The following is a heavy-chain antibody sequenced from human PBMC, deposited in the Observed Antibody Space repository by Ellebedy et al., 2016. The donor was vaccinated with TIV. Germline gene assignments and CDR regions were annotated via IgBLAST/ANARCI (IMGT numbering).Heavy chain of an antibody. CDR2: VIPVFGTV. V-gene: IGHV1-69*13. D-gene: IGHD3-16*02. CDR1: GGTFSNYA. Sequence: ASVKVSCXASGGTFSNYAISWVRQAPGQGLEWMGRVIPVFGTVNYTQKYQARVTISADESTSTAYMELSSLRSEDTAVYYCARVLYDYIGGSYREFDYWGQGTLVTVSS. J-gene: IGHJ4*02. CDR3: ARVLYDYIGGSYREFDY.